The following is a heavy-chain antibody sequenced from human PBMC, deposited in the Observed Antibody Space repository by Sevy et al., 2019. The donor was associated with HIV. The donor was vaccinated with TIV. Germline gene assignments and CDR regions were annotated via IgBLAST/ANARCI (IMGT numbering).Heavy chain of an antibody. CDR1: GFTFSSYG. V-gene: IGHV3-33*01. Sequence: LTCAASGFTFSSYGMHWGRQAPGKGLAWVALIWYDGSKKYYADSVKGRFTISRDNSKITLYLQMNSLRAEDTAVYYCARGVQRVTTSTYFDYWGQGTPVSVSS. CDR2: IWYDGSKK. D-gene: IGHD1-26*01. CDR3: ARGVQRVTTSTYFDY. J-gene: IGHJ4*02.